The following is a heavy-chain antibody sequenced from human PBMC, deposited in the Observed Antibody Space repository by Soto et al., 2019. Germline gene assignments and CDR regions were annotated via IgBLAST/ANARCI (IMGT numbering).Heavy chain of an antibody. Sequence: PSETLSLTCTVSGGSISSYYWSWIRQPPGKGLEWIGYIYYSGSTNYNPSLKSRVTISVDTSKNQFSLKLSSVTAADTAVYYCVRDPGDYDPRRAFDIWGQGTMVTVSS. D-gene: IGHD3-3*01. CDR1: GGSISSYY. CDR3: VRDPGDYDPRRAFDI. V-gene: IGHV4-59*01. J-gene: IGHJ3*02. CDR2: IYYSGST.